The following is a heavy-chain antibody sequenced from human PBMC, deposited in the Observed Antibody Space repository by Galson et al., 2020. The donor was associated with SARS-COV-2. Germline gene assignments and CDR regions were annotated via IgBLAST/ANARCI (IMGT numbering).Heavy chain of an antibody. J-gene: IGHJ6*02. D-gene: IGHD2-8*02. CDR2: ISRTGSTE. CDR1: GFTFSNYE. V-gene: IGHV3-48*03. CDR3: AREGYCTGGVCSHLHSYYYYSMDV. Sequence: GESLKISCAASGFTFSNYEMNWVRQAPGKGLEWVSYISRTGSTEDYADSVKGRFTISRDNAKKSLYLQMNSLRADDTAVYYCAREGYCTGGVCSHLHSYYYYSMDVWGQGTTVTVSS.